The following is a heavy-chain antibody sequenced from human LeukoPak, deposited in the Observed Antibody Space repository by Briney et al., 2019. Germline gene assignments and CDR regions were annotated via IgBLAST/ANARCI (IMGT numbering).Heavy chain of an antibody. V-gene: IGHV4-39*01. CDR3: ARYEKQKLVGGHDAFDI. CDR2: IYYSGST. J-gene: IGHJ3*02. CDR1: GGSISSSGYY. Sequence: SETLSLTCTVSGGSISSSGYYWGWIRQPPGKGLEWIASIYYSGSTYYNPSLKSRVTISVDTSKNQFSLKLSSVTAADTAVYYCARYEKQKLVGGHDAFDIWGQGTMVTVSS. D-gene: IGHD6-13*01.